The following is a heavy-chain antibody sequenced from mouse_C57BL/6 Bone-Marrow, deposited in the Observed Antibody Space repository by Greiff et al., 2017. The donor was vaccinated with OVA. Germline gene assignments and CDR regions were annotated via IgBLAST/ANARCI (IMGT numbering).Heavy chain of an antibody. CDR2: IYPRSGNT. CDR3: ARFDYDVLFDY. Sequence: LVESGAELARPGASVKLSCKASGYTFTSYGISWVKQRTGQGLEWIGEIYPRSGNTYYNEKFKGKATLTADKSSSTAYMELRSLTSEDSAVYFCARFDYDVLFDYWGQGTTLTVSS. D-gene: IGHD2-4*01. V-gene: IGHV1-81*01. J-gene: IGHJ2*01. CDR1: GYTFTSYG.